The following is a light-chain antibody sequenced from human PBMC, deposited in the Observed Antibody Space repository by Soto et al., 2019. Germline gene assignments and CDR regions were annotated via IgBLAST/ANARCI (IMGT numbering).Light chain of an antibody. V-gene: IGKV3-20*01. CDR2: AAS. J-gene: IGKJ1*01. Sequence: EIVLTQSPGTLSLSPGERATLSCRASHSVTSNYLAWYQQKPGQAPRLLIYAASGRASGIPDRFSGSGSGTDLILTISRLEPEDFAGYSCQQYGISPQTFGQGTRVDIK. CDR3: QQYGISPQT. CDR1: HSVTSNY.